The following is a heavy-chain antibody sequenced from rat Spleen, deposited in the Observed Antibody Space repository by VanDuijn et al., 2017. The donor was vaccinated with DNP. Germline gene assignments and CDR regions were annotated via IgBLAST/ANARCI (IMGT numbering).Heavy chain of an antibody. D-gene: IGHD1-2*01. J-gene: IGHJ4*01. CDR2: ISPGGGNT. Sequence: EVQLVESGGGLVQPGRSLKLSCAASGFTFSDYYMAWVRQAPTKGLEWVAAISPGGGNTYYRDSVKGRFTISRDNAKRTLYLQMDSLRSEDMATYYCTRDNYSSYMPYYYAMDAWGQGTSVTVSS. CDR3: TRDNYSSYMPYYYAMDA. CDR1: GFTFSDYY. V-gene: IGHV5-25*01.